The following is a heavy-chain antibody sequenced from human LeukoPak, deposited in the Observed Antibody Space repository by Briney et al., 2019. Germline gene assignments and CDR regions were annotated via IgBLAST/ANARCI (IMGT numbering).Heavy chain of an antibody. J-gene: IGHJ4*02. V-gene: IGHV3-33*01. CDR2: VWNDGSNK. D-gene: IGHD2-15*01. CDR3: ARERCSASNCYALLY. CDR1: GFTFSSYG. Sequence: PGGSLRLSCAVSGFTFSSYGMHWVRQAPGKGLEWVALVWNDGSNKYYADSVKGRFAISRDNSKNTLYLQMNGLRAEDTAVYYCARERCSASNCYALLYWGQGTLVTVSS.